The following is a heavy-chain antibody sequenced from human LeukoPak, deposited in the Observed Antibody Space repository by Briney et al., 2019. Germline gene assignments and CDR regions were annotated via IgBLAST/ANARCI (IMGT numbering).Heavy chain of an antibody. D-gene: IGHD6-13*01. Sequence: PGGSLRLSCAASGFTFDDYAMHWVRHAPGKGLEWVSGISWNSGSIGYADSVKGRFTISRDNAKNSLYLQMNSLRAEDTALYYCAKGTQQLVPKPFDYWGQGTLVTVSS. CDR3: AKGTQQLVPKPFDY. CDR1: GFTFDDYA. J-gene: IGHJ4*02. V-gene: IGHV3-9*01. CDR2: ISWNSGSI.